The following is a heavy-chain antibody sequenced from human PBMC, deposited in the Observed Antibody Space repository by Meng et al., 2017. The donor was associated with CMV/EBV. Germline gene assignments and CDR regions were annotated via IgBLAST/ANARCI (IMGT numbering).Heavy chain of an antibody. CDR3: ARGRGSWYFVDY. Sequence: QVQLQQWGAGLLKPSETLALTCAVYGGPFSGYYWSWIRQPPGKGLEWIGEINHSGSTNYNPSLKSRVTISVDTSKNQFSLKLSSVTAADTAVYYCARGRGSWYFVDYWGQGTLVTVSS. D-gene: IGHD6-13*01. CDR2: INHSGST. J-gene: IGHJ4*02. V-gene: IGHV4-34*01. CDR1: GGPFSGYY.